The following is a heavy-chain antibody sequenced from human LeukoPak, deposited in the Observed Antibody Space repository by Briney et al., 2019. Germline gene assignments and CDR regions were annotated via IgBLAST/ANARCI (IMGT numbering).Heavy chain of an antibody. J-gene: IGHJ5*02. CDR3: ARGSSSRHCSGTSCYIDP. V-gene: IGHV3-23*01. CDR2: ISASGGST. Sequence: GGSLRLSCAASGFTLSNYAMQWVRQAPGKGLEWVSGISASGGSTFYAESVKGRFTISRDNSKNTLFLQMNTLRAEDTADYYCARGSSSRHCSGTSCYIDPWGQGTVVTVS. D-gene: IGHD2-2*02. CDR1: GFTLSNYA.